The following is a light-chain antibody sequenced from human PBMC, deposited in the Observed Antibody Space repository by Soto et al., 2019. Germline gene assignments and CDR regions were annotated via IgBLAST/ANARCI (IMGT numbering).Light chain of an antibody. CDR1: QAITNN. J-gene: IGKJ4*01. CDR3: QQVKSYPRT. V-gene: IGKV1-9*01. Sequence: DIQLTQSPFFLSASVGDRVTITCRASQAITNNLAWYQQKPGKPPNLLIYQESTLQGGVPSRFSGSKSGTQFTLTIDSLQPEDFATYYCQQVKSYPRTFGGGTKVEIK. CDR2: QES.